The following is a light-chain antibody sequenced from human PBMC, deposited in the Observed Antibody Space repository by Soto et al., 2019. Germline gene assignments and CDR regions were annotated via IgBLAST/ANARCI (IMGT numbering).Light chain of an antibody. CDR1: QSVTSNY. CDR2: GAS. CDR3: QQYGGSPVT. Sequence: EIVLTQSPGTLSLSPGERATLSCRASQSVTSNYLAWYQQKPGQAPRLLIYGASSRATGIPERFSGSGSGTDFTLTISRLEPEDFAVYYCQQYGGSPVTFGQGTQGEIK. V-gene: IGKV3-20*01. J-gene: IGKJ1*01.